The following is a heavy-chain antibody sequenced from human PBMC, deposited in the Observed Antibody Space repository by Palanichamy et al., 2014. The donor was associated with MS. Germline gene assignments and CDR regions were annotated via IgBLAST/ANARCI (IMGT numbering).Heavy chain of an antibody. V-gene: IGHV3-53*01. D-gene: IGHD2-15*01. CDR3: ARGSCSGGTCYQFDY. Sequence: EVQLVESGGNLIQPGGSLRLSCAASGFIASSNYMTWVRQAPGKGLEWVSVIYSGGTTRYADSVQGRFTISRDSSKNTLYLQMNSLRVEDTAMYYCARGSCSGGTCYQFDYWGQGTLVTVSS. CDR2: IYSGGTT. CDR1: GFIASSNY. J-gene: IGHJ4*02.